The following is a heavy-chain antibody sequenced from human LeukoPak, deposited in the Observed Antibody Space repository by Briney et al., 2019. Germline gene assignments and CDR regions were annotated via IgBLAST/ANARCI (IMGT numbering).Heavy chain of an antibody. V-gene: IGHV1-18*01. CDR2: ISAYNGNT. CDR1: GYTFTSYG. CDR3: ARGGPHEHYQLLFGFDY. D-gene: IGHD2-2*01. J-gene: IGHJ4*02. Sequence: GALVKVSCKASGYTFTSYGIGWVRQAPGQGLEWMGWISAYNGNTNYAQKLQGRVTMTTDTSTSTAYMELSSLRSEDTAVYYCARGGPHEHYQLLFGFDYWGQGTLVTVSS.